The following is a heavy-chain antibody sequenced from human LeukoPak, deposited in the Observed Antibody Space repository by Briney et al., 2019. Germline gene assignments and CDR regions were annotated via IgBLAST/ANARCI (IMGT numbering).Heavy chain of an antibody. CDR2: IIPIFGTA. J-gene: IGHJ4*02. D-gene: IGHD3-9*01. V-gene: IGHV1-69*13. CDR3: ARFDPGVSPGDY. Sequence: GASVKVSCKASGGTFSNYGIGWVRQAPGQGLEWMGGIIPIFGTANYAQNFQDRVTITADESTTTAFMELRSLRSDDTAVYYCARFDPGVSPGDYWGQGTLVTVSS. CDR1: GGTFSNYG.